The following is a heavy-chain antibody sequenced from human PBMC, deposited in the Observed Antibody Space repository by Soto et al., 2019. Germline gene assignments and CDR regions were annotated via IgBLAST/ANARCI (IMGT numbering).Heavy chain of an antibody. CDR3: ARSPSSSWYGGGAFDI. CDR1: GGSTSSSNW. Sequence: SETLSLTCTVSGGSTSSSNWWSWVRQPPGKGLEWIGEIYHSGSTNYNPSLRSRVTISVDKSENQFSLKMRSVTAADTAVYYCARSPSSSWYGGGAFDIRGQGTMVTVSS. J-gene: IGHJ3*02. D-gene: IGHD6-13*01. CDR2: IYHSGST. V-gene: IGHV4-4*02.